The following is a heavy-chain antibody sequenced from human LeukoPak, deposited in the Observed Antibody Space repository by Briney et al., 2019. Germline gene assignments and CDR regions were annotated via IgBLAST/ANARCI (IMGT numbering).Heavy chain of an antibody. D-gene: IGHD3-10*01. CDR2: IYTSGST. Sequence: KPSQTLSLTCTVSGGSISSGSYYWSWIRQPAGKELEWIGRIYTSGSTNYNPSLKSRVTISVDTSKNQFSLKLSSVTAADTAVYYCGRASWFGESTTDYWGQGTLVTVSS. CDR1: GGSISSGSYY. CDR3: GRASWFGESTTDY. V-gene: IGHV4-61*02. J-gene: IGHJ4*02.